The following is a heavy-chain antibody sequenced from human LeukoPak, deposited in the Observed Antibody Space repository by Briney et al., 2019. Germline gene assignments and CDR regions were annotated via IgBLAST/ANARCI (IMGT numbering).Heavy chain of an antibody. CDR3: ARDSRYCSSTSCSWAFDI. J-gene: IGHJ3*02. D-gene: IGHD2-2*01. Sequence: GGSLRLSCAAPGFTFSSYWMHWVRQAPGQGLACVSRINSDGSSTSYADSVKGRFTISRDNAKNTLYLQMNSLRAEDTAVYYCARDSRYCSSTSCSWAFDIWGQGTMVTVSS. V-gene: IGHV3-74*01. CDR1: GFTFSSYW. CDR2: INSDGSST.